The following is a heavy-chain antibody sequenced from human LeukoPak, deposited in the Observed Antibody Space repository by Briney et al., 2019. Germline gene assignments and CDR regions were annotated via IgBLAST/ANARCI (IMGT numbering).Heavy chain of an antibody. V-gene: IGHV3-7*01. D-gene: IGHD3-22*01. Sequence: GGSLRLSCAASGFTFSSYWMSWVRQAPGKGLEWVANIKQDGSDKYYVDSVKGRFTISRDNAKNSLYLQMNSLRAEDTAMYYCARFPLSSGYYLGFDYWGQGTLVTVSS. CDR2: IKQDGSDK. J-gene: IGHJ4*02. CDR1: GFTFSSYW. CDR3: ARFPLSSGYYLGFDY.